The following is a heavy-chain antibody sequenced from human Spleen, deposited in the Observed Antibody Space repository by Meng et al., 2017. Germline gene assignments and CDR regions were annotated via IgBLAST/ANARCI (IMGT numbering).Heavy chain of an antibody. V-gene: IGHV5-51*01. Sequence: GGSLRLSCKASGYSFTTYWIGWVRQMPGKGLESMGIIYPGDSDTRYSPSFQGQVTISADKSISTAYLHLSSLKASDSAMYYCARLLRGDPADYWGQGTLVTVSS. CDR1: GYSFTTYW. CDR3: ARLLRGDPADY. J-gene: IGHJ4*02. CDR2: IYPGDSDT. D-gene: IGHD7-27*01.